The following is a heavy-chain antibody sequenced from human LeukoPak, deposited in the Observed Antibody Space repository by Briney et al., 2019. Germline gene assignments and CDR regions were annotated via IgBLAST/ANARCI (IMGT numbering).Heavy chain of an antibody. D-gene: IGHD5-12*01. CDR1: GGSIISGNW. J-gene: IGHJ4*02. CDR3: ASSDGLPPRSDSSYDVFDY. V-gene: IGHV4-4*02. Sequence: SGTLSLTCAVSGGSIISGNWWSWVRQPPGKGLEWIGEIYHSGRANYNPSLKSQVTISLDKSKNQFSLNLSSVTAADTALYYCASSDGLPPRSDSSYDVFDYWGQGTLVTVSS. CDR2: IYHSGRA.